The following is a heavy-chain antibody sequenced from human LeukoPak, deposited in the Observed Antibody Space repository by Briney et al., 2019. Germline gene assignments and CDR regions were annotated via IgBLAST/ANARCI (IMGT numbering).Heavy chain of an antibody. V-gene: IGHV4-59*12. J-gene: IGHJ6*03. D-gene: IGHD3-10*01. CDR1: GGSISSYY. CDR3: ARLRRIRPWPYYYGSGTKQRSYYYYMDV. Sequence: PSETLSLTCTVSGGSISSYYWSWIRQPPGKGLEWIGYIYYSGSTNYNPSLKSRVTISVDTFKNQFSLKLSSVTAADTAVYYCARLRRIRPWPYYYGSGTKQRSYYYYMDVWGKGTTVTISS. CDR2: IYYSGST.